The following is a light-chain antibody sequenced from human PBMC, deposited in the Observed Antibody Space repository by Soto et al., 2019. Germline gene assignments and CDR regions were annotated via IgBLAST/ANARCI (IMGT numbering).Light chain of an antibody. CDR1: SSNIGGNS. J-gene: IGLJ1*01. Sequence: QSVLTQPPSVSAAPGQKVTISCSGSSSNIGGNSVSWYQQLPGTAPKLLIYDDNKRPSGVSGRFSGSKSGNTASLTISGLQAEDEADYYCCSFTSSNTHVFGTGTKVTVL. V-gene: IGLV1-51*01. CDR2: DDN. CDR3: CSFTSSNTHV.